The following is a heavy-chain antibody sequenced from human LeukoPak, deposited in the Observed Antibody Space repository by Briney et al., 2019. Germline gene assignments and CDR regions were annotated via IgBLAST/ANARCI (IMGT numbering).Heavy chain of an antibody. CDR1: GFTFSSYG. CDR3: ARGPRYYDIFSDSLNFDF. D-gene: IGHD3-9*01. CDR2: IWYDRSNK. Sequence: GGSLRLSCAACGFTFSSYGMHWVREAPGKGLEWVAVIWYDRSNKYYADSVKGRFTNSRDNSKNTLYLQMNGLRAEDTAVYYCARGPRYYDIFSDSLNFDFWGQGTLVTVSS. J-gene: IGHJ4*02. V-gene: IGHV3-33*01.